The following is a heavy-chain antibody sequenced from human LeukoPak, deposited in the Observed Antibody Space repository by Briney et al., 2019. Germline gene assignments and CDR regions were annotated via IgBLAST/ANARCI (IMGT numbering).Heavy chain of an antibody. D-gene: IGHD3-22*01. CDR3: AREEYYYDSSGYRD. Sequence: SETLSLTXTVSGGSISSGSYYWSWIRQPAGKGLEWIGRIYTSGSTNYNPSLKSRVTISVDTSRNQFSLKLSSVTAADTAVYYCAREEYYYDSSGYRDWGQGTLVTVSS. CDR2: IYTSGST. CDR1: GGSISSGSYY. J-gene: IGHJ4*02. V-gene: IGHV4-61*02.